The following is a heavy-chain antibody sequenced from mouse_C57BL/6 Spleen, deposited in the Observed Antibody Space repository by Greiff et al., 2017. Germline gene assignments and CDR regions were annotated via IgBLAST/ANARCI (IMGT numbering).Heavy chain of an antibody. Sequence: QVQLQQPGAELVMPGASVKLSCKASGYTFTSYWMHWVKQRPGQGLEWIGEIDPSDSYTNYNQKFKGKSTLTVDKSSSTDYMQLSSLTSEDSAVYYCARYDYGRDYYAMDYWGQGTSVTVSS. J-gene: IGHJ4*01. V-gene: IGHV1-69*01. CDR1: GYTFTSYW. CDR2: IDPSDSYT. D-gene: IGHD2-4*01. CDR3: ARYDYGRDYYAMDY.